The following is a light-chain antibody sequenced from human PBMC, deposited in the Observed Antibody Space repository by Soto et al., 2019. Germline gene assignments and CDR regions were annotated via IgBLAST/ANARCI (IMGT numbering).Light chain of an antibody. J-gene: IGLJ2*01. V-gene: IGLV1-40*01. Sequence: QSVLTQPPSVSGAPGQRVTISCTGSSSNIGAGYDVHWYQQLPGTAPNLLIYGSSTRPSGVPDRFSGSKSGTSASLAITGLQAEDEADYYCQSYDSSLSGYVVFGGGTKLTVL. CDR3: QSYDSSLSGYVV. CDR2: GSS. CDR1: SSNIGAGYD.